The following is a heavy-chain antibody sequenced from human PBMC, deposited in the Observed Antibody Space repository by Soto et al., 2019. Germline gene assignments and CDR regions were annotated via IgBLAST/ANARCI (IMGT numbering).Heavy chain of an antibody. CDR2: ISGSGGST. Sequence: GGSLRLSCASSGFTFSSYAMIWVRQAPGKGLEWVSAISGSGGSTYYADSVKGRFTISRDNSKNTLYLQMNSLRAEDTAVYYCAKDSDCSGGSCPTNDWFDPWGQGTLVTVSS. J-gene: IGHJ5*02. CDR1: GFTFSSYA. CDR3: AKDSDCSGGSCPTNDWFDP. D-gene: IGHD2-15*01. V-gene: IGHV3-23*01.